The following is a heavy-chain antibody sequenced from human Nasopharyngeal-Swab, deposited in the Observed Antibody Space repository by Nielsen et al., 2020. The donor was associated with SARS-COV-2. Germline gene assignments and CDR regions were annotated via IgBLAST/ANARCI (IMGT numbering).Heavy chain of an antibody. CDR1: GFTFSSYW. D-gene: IGHD2-2*01. CDR3: ASPGYCSSTSCPGI. Sequence: GGSLRLSCAASGFTFSSYWMSWVRQAPGKGLEWVSVIYSGGSTYYADSVKGRFTISRDNSKNTLYLQMNSLRAEDTAVYYCASPGYCSSTSCPGIWGQGTLVTVSS. V-gene: IGHV3-66*01. CDR2: IYSGGST. J-gene: IGHJ4*02.